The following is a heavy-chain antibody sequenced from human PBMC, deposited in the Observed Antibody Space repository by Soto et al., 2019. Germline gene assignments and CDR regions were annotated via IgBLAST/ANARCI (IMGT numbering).Heavy chain of an antibody. J-gene: IGHJ5*02. D-gene: IGHD1-7*01. Sequence: QLQLQESGPGLVKPSETLSLTCTVSGGSISSSSYYWGWIRQPPGKGLEWIGSIYYSGSTYYNPSLKSRVTISVDTSNNQFSLKLRSVTAADTAVYYCARHEWGVTGTTLTTGFDPWGQGTLVTVSS. CDR1: GGSISSSSYY. CDR3: ARHEWGVTGTTLTTGFDP. CDR2: IYYSGST. V-gene: IGHV4-39*01.